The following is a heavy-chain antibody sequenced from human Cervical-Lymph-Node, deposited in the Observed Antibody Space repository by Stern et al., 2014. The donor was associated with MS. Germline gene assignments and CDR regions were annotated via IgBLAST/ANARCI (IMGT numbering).Heavy chain of an antibody. D-gene: IGHD6-19*01. J-gene: IGHJ4*02. Sequence: VQLVESGPGLVKPSETLSLTCTVSGGSISSYYWSWIRQTPGKGLAWIVYIYYSGSTNYNPSLKSRVTISVDTSKNQFSLKLSSVTAADTSVYYCARGASGWNYWGQGTLVTVSS. CDR3: ARGASGWNY. V-gene: IGHV4-59*01. CDR2: IYYSGST. CDR1: GGSISSYY.